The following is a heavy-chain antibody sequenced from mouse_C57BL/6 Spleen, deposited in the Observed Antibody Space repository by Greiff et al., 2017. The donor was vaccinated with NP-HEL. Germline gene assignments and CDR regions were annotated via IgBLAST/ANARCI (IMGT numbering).Heavy chain of an antibody. V-gene: IGHV5-17*01. D-gene: IGHD1-1*01. Sequence: DVKLVESGGGLVKPGGSLKLSCAASGFTFSDYGMHWVRQAPEKGLEWVAYISSGSSTIYYADTVKGRFTISRDNAKNTLFLKMTSLRSEDTAMYYCARDYGFAYWGQGTLVTVSA. CDR2: ISSGSSTI. J-gene: IGHJ3*01. CDR3: ARDYGFAY. CDR1: GFTFSDYG.